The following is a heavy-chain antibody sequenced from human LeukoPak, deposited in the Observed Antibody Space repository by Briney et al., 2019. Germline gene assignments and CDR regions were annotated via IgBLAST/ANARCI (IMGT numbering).Heavy chain of an antibody. J-gene: IGHJ3*02. Sequence: GRSLRLSCAASGFTFSSYDIHWVRQAPGKGLEWVAVIWYDGSNKYYADSVKGRFTISRDNSKDTLYLQMNSLSAEDTAMYYCARGFSSGWYGGDAFDIWGQGTMVTVSS. CDR1: GFTFSSYD. V-gene: IGHV3-33*01. CDR2: IWYDGSNK. D-gene: IGHD6-19*01. CDR3: ARGFSSGWYGGDAFDI.